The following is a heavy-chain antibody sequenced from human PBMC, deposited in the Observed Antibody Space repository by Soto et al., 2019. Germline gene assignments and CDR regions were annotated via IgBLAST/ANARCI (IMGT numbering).Heavy chain of an antibody. CDR2: IYHSGST. D-gene: IGHD3-22*01. CDR3: ARQGGSGYYADNWFDP. V-gene: IGHV4-30-2*01. Sequence: SETLSLTCAVSGGSISSGGYSWSWIRQPPGKGLEWIGYIYHSGSTYYNPSLKSRVTISVDTSKNQFSLKLSSVTAADTAVYYCARQGGSGYYADNWFDPWGQGTLVT. CDR1: GGSISSGGYS. J-gene: IGHJ5*02.